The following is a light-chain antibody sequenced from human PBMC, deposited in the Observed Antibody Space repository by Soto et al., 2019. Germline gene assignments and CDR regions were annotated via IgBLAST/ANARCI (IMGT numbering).Light chain of an antibody. CDR3: QQYYSSPLT. J-gene: IGKJ4*01. Sequence: DIVMTQSPDSLAVSLGERATINCKSSQSVLYSSISRDFLAWYRQKPGHSPKLLIYWASTRESGVPDRFSGSGSGTNFTLTISSLQAEDVAIYYCQQYYSSPLTFGGGTKVEIK. V-gene: IGKV4-1*01. CDR2: WAS. CDR1: QSVLYSSISRDF.